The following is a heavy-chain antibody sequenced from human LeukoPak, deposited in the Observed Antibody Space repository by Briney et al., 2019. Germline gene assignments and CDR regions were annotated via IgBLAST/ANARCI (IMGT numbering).Heavy chain of an antibody. CDR3: ARESDYSIDY. Sequence: SETLSLTCTVSGGSISSYYWSWIRQPPGKGLEWIGYICYSGSTNYNPSLKSRVTISVDTSKNQFSLKLSSVTAADTAVYYCARESDYSIDYWGQGTLVTVSS. CDR1: GGSISSYY. D-gene: IGHD4-11*01. V-gene: IGHV4-59*01. CDR2: ICYSGST. J-gene: IGHJ4*02.